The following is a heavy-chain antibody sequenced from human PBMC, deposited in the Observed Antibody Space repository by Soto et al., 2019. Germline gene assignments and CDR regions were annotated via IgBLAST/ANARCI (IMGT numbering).Heavy chain of an antibody. Sequence: ASVKVSCKASGYTFTSYDISWVRQAPGQGLEWMGWINPNKSNTNYAQKLHGRVTMITDTSMSTAYMELRSLRSDDTAVYYCAMGYCSGGSCYSIDYWGQGTLVTVSS. CDR3: AMGYCSGGSCYSIDY. J-gene: IGHJ4*02. D-gene: IGHD2-15*01. CDR1: GYTFTSYD. V-gene: IGHV1-18*01. CDR2: INPNKSNT.